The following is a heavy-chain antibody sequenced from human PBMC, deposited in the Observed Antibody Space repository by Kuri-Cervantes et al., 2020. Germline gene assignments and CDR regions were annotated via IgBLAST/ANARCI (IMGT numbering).Heavy chain of an antibody. CDR2: ISAYNGNT. CDR1: GYTFTSYG. J-gene: IGHJ6*02. V-gene: IGHV1-18*01. Sequence: ASVKVSCKASGYTFTSYGISWVRQAPGQGLEWMGWISAYNGNTNYAQKLQGRVTMTTDTSTSTAYMELRSLRSDDTAVYYCARVGDNSSWYSYYYYGMDVWGRGTTVTVSS. D-gene: IGHD6-13*01. CDR3: ARVGDNSSWYSYYYYGMDV.